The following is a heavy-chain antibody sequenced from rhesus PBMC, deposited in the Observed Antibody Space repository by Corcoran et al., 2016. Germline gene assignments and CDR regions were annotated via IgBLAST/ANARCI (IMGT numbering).Heavy chain of an antibody. CDR3: AKDNYYDSGYWRSLDV. Sequence: DVQLVEPGGGLVQPGGSLKLSCVASGFPFSIFGMNWVRPAPGMGLVWVTAINGGGGSKYYADSGKGRFTISRDNSKNTLSLQMNSLRAEDTAVYYCAKDNYYDSGYWRSLDVWGRGVLVTVSS. D-gene: IGHD3-28*01. CDR2: INGGGGSK. CDR1: GFPFSIFG. V-gene: IGHV3S5*01. J-gene: IGHJ5-2*02.